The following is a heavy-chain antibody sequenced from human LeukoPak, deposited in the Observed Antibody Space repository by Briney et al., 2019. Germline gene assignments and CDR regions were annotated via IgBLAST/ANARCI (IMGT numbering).Heavy chain of an antibody. V-gene: IGHV3-15*01. CDR1: GFTFSNAW. CDR3: ARHEGADYGDYVLLDY. Sequence: PGGSLRLSCAASGFTFSNAWMSWVRQAPGKGLEWVGRIKSKTDGGTTDYAAPVKGRFTISRDDSKNTLYLQMNSLKIEDTAVYYCARHEGADYGDYVLLDYWGQGVLVTVSS. J-gene: IGHJ4*02. D-gene: IGHD4-17*01. CDR2: IKSKTDGGTT.